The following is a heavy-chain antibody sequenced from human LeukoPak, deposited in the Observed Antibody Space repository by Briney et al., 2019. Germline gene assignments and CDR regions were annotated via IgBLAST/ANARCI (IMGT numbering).Heavy chain of an antibody. D-gene: IGHD3-3*01. J-gene: IGHJ4*02. CDR2: ILHSGNT. V-gene: IGHV4-30-2*01. CDR3: ARTRDFWSGYFDY. Sequence: SQTLSLTCVVSGVSITSDTYCWSWIRQPPGKGLEWIGYILHSGNTYFNPSLKSRVTISIDTSKSQFSLKLSSVTAADTAVYYCARTRDFWSGYFDYWGQGTLVTVSS. CDR1: GVSITSDTYC.